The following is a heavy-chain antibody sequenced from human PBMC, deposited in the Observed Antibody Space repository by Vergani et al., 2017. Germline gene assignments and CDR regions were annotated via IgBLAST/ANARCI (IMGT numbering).Heavy chain of an antibody. J-gene: IGHJ3*02. CDR1: GFTFSSYG. Sequence: QVQLVESGGGVVQPGRSLRLSCAASGFTFSSYGMHWVRQAPGKGLEWVAVISYDGSNKYYADSVKGRFTISRDNSKNTLYLQMNSLRAEDTAVYYCAKGIGKLLPLAAFDIWGQGTMVTVSS. V-gene: IGHV3-30*18. D-gene: IGHD1-26*01. CDR3: AKGIGKLLPLAAFDI. CDR2: ISYDGSNK.